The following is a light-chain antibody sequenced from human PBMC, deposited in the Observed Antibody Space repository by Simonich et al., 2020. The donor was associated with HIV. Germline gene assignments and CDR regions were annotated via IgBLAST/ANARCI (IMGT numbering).Light chain of an antibody. CDR3: QQYYSAPRT. CDR1: QSVLYNSNNTNY. Sequence: DIVMTQSPDSLAVSLGERATINCKSSQSVLYNSNNTNYLVWYQQKPGQPPKLLIYWASTRESGVPDRFSGSGSGTDFTLTISSLQAEDVAVYYCQQYYSAPRTFGQGTKVEIK. CDR2: WAS. V-gene: IGKV4-1*01. J-gene: IGKJ1*01.